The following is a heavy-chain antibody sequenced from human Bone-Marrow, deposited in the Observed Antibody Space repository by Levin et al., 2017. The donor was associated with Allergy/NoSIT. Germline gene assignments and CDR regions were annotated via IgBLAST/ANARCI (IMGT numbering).Heavy chain of an antibody. CDR2: VSYDGSNK. CDR1: GFTFSSFA. V-gene: IGHV3-30*04. CDR3: ARDKDSSGYYGGWLDP. Sequence: GESLKISCAASGFTFSSFAMQWVRQAPGKGLEWVAVVSYDGSNKYYADSVKGRFTISRDNSKNTLYLQMNSLRREDSAVYHCARDKDSSGYYGGWLDPWGQGTLVTVSS. D-gene: IGHD3-22*01. J-gene: IGHJ5*02.